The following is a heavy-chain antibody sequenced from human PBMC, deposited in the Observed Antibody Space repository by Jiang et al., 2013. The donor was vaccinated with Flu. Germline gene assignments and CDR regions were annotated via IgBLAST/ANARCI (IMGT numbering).Heavy chain of an antibody. J-gene: IGHJ5*02. V-gene: IGHV1-3*01. CDR1: GYTFTSYA. D-gene: IGHD6-19*01. CDR3: ARDSSSGWYINWFDP. CDR2: INAGNGNT. Sequence: VKKPGASVKVSCKASGYTFTSYAMHWVRQAPGQRLEWMGWINAGNGNTKYSQKFQGRVTITRDTSASTAYMELSSLRSEDTAVYYCARDSSSGWYINWFDPWGQGTLVTVSS.